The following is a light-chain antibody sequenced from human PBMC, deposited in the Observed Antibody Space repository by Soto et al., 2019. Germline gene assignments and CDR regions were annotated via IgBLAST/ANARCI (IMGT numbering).Light chain of an antibody. CDR1: QDISGQ. CDR2: EAS. J-gene: IGKJ1*01. CDR3: QKYNGTPRT. V-gene: IGKV1-27*01. Sequence: DIQVTQSPSSLSASVGDRVTITCRASQDISGQLAWYQQKPGKVPKLLIYEASTLQSRVPSRFSASGSGTDFTLTISSLQPEDVATYYCQKYNGTPRTFGQGTKVELK.